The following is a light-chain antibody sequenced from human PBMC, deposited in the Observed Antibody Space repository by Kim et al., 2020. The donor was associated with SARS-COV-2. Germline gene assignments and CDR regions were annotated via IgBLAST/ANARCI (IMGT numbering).Light chain of an antibody. Sequence: EIVLTQSPATLSLSPGERATLSCRASQSISNWLAWYQQRPGQAPRLVIYDSSTRATGIPARFSGSGSGTDFTLTISSLEPEDFAVYYCQQRWDWPLTFGGGTKLEI. J-gene: IGKJ4*01. CDR3: QQRWDWPLT. V-gene: IGKV3-11*01. CDR1: QSISNW. CDR2: DSS.